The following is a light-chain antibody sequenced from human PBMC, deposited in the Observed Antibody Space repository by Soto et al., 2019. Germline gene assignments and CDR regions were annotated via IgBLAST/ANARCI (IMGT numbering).Light chain of an antibody. CDR3: QQRSNWPPT. J-gene: IGKJ5*01. V-gene: IGKV3-11*01. Sequence: EIVLTQSPGTLPLSPGERATLSCRASQSVSSYLAWYQQKPGQAPRILIYDASHRATGIPAMFSGSGSGTEFTLTISSLEPEDFAVYYCQQRSNWPPTFGQGTRLEIK. CDR1: QSVSSY. CDR2: DAS.